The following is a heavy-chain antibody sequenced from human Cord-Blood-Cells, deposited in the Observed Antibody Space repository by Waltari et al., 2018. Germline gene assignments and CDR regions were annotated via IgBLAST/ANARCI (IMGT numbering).Heavy chain of an antibody. Sequence: QVQLQQWGAGLLKPSETLSLTCAVYGGSFSGYYWSWIRQPPGKGLEWIGEINHSGRTNYNPSLKSRVTISVDTSKNQFSLKLSSVTAADTAVYYCARGLIVVVPAAASRSGWYFDLWGRGTLVTVSS. CDR1: GGSFSGYY. D-gene: IGHD2-2*01. V-gene: IGHV4-34*01. CDR2: INHSGRT. J-gene: IGHJ2*01. CDR3: ARGLIVVVPAAASRSGWYFDL.